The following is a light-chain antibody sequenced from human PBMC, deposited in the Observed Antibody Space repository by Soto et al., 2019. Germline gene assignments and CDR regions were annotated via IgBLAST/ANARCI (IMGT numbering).Light chain of an antibody. J-gene: IGKJ2*01. CDR1: QNLSRN. CDR3: QQYDNWPHT. V-gene: IGKV3-15*01. Sequence: EMVMTQSPATLSVSPGERATLSCRASQNLSRNLAWYQQQPGQAPRLLIYGASTRATGIPARFSGSGSGTDFTLTISSRQSEDFAVYYCQQYDNWPHTLGQGTKLEIK. CDR2: GAS.